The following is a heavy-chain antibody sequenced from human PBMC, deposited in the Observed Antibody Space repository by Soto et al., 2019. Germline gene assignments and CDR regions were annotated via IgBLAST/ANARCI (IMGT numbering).Heavy chain of an antibody. V-gene: IGHV4-59*12. CDR3: AASTGWWRLDY. D-gene: IGHD6-19*01. CDR1: GGSISSYY. Sequence: SETLSLTCTVSGGSISSYYWIWIRQPPGKGLEWIGYIYYSGSTNHNPSLKSRVTISVDTSQNHFSLRLTSVTAADTAVYYCAASTGWWRLDYWGQGTLVTVSS. CDR2: IYYSGST. J-gene: IGHJ4*02.